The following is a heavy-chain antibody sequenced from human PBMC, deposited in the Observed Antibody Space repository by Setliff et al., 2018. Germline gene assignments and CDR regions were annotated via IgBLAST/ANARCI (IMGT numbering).Heavy chain of an antibody. CDR1: GGSFSGYY. J-gene: IGHJ5*02. CDR2: INHSGST. CDR3: ARSSGWPNWFDP. Sequence: PSETLSLTCAVYGGSFSGYYWSWIRQPPGKGLEWIGEINHSGSTNYNPSLKSRVTISVDTSKNQFSLKLSSVTAADTAMYYCARSSGWPNWFDPWGQGTLVTVSS. D-gene: IGHD6-19*01. V-gene: IGHV4-34*01.